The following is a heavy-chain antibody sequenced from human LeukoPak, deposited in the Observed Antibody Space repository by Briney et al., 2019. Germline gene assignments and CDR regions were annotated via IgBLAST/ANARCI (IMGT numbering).Heavy chain of an antibody. Sequence: SETLSLTCTVSGVSISSYYWSWIRQSPGKGLEWIGYIYYSGNTNYNPSLKSRVTISIDTSKNQFSLKLSSVTAADTAVYCCARVGEGSFDVWGQGTMVTVSS. CDR1: GVSISSYY. J-gene: IGHJ3*01. D-gene: IGHD1-26*01. CDR2: IYYSGNT. CDR3: ARVGEGSFDV. V-gene: IGHV4-59*01.